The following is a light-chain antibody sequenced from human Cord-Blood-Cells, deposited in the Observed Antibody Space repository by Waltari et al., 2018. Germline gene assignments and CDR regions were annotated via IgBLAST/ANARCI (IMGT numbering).Light chain of an antibody. CDR3: CSYAGSYTFEV. J-gene: IGLJ1*01. Sequence: QSALTQPRSVSGSPGQSVTISCTGTSRNIGAYNYVSCYQQHPGKAPKLMIYDVSKRPSGVPDRFSGSKSGNTASLTISGLQAEDEADYYCCSYAGSYTFEVFGTGTKVTVL. V-gene: IGLV2-11*01. CDR2: DVS. CDR1: SRNIGAYNY.